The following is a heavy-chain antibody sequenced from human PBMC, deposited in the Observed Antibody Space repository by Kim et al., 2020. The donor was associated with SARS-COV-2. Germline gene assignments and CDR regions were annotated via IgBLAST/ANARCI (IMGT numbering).Heavy chain of an antibody. CDR2: IYPGDSDT. CDR3: ARRPDHDSSGYYGFDP. J-gene: IGHJ5*02. D-gene: IGHD3-22*01. CDR1: GYSFTSYW. Sequence: GESLKISCKGSGYSFTSYWIGWVRQMPGKGLEWMGIIYPGDSDTRYSPSFQGQVTISADKSISTAYLQWSSLKASDTAMYYCARRPDHDSSGYYGFDPWGQGTLVTVSS. V-gene: IGHV5-51*01.